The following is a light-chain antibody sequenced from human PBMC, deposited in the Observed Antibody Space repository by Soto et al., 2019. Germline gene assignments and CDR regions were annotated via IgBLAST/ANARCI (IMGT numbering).Light chain of an antibody. CDR3: CSYAGSYTYDV. CDR2: DVS. J-gene: IGLJ1*01. Sequence: QSALTQPRSVSGSPGQSVTISCTGTSSDVGGYNYVSWYQQHPGKAPKLMIYDVSKRPSGVPDRFSGSKSGNTASLTISGLQSEYEADYYCCSYAGSYTYDVFGTGTKLPVL. CDR1: SSDVGGYNY. V-gene: IGLV2-11*01.